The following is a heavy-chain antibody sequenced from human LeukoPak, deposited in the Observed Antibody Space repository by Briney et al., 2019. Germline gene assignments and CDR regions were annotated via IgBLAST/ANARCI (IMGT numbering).Heavy chain of an antibody. CDR1: SGSISSSSYS. J-gene: IGHJ2*01. CDR3: ARDSWGVRWYFDL. Sequence: SETLSLTCTVSSGSISSSSYSWGWIRQPPGKGLEWIGSMYYSGNTYYNPSLKSRVTISIDTSKNQFSLKLSSVTAADTAVYYCARDSWGVRWYFDLWGRGTLVTVSS. V-gene: IGHV4-39*07. D-gene: IGHD3-10*01. CDR2: MYYSGNT.